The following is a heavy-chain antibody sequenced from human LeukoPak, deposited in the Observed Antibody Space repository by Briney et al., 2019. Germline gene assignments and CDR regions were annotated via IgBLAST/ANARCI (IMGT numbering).Heavy chain of an antibody. J-gene: IGHJ4*02. CDR1: GFTFSSYA. Sequence: PGGSLRLSCAASGFTFSSYAMSWVRQAPGKGLEWVSAISGSGGSTYYADSVKGRFTISRDNSKNTLYLQMNSLRAEDTAVYYCAKGPPDYYGSGSYYSDYWGQGTLVTVFS. CDR2: ISGSGGST. V-gene: IGHV3-23*01. CDR3: AKGPPDYYGSGSYYSDY. D-gene: IGHD3-10*01.